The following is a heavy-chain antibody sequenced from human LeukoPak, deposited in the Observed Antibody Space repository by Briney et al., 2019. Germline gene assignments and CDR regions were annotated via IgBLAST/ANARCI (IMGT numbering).Heavy chain of an antibody. Sequence: GGSLRLSCSASGFTFSNFGMSWVRQAPGKGLEWISTISSSGVSTYYADSVKGRFTISRDNSENTLFLRMNSLRAEDTAVYYCAKATGYLLWGQGTLVIVSS. CDR1: GFTFSNFG. CDR2: ISSSGVST. V-gene: IGHV3-23*01. CDR3: AKATGYLL. D-gene: IGHD1-14*01. J-gene: IGHJ4*02.